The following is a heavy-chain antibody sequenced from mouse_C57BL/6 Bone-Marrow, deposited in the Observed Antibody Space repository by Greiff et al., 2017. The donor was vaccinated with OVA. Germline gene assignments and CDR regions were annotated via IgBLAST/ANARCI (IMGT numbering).Heavy chain of an antibody. D-gene: IGHD2-4*01. CDR2: IYPGDGDT. CDR1: GYAFSSSW. V-gene: IGHV1-82*01. CDR3: ARGDYDSLFAY. J-gene: IGHJ3*01. Sequence: VKLQESGPELVKPGASVKISCKASGYAFSSSWMNWVKQRPGKGLEWIGRIYPGDGDTNYNGKFKGKATLTADKSSSTAYMQLSSLTSEDSAVYFCARGDYDSLFAYWGQGTLVTVSA.